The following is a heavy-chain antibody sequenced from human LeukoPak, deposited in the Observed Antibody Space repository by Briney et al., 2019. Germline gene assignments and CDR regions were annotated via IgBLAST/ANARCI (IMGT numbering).Heavy chain of an antibody. J-gene: IGHJ3*02. CDR3: AKDRSITPVPDAFDI. D-gene: IGHD3-3*02. CDR1: GFTFSSYG. CDR2: IRYDGSNK. Sequence: GGSLRLSCAASGFTFSSYGMHWVRPAPGKGLEWVAFIRYDGSNKYYADSVKGRFTISRDNSKNTLYLQMNSLRAEDTAVYYCAKDRSITPVPDAFDIWGQGTMVTVSS. V-gene: IGHV3-30*02.